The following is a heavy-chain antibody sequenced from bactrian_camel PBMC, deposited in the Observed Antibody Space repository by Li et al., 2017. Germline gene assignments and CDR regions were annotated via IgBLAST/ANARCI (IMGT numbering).Heavy chain of an antibody. J-gene: IGHJ4*01. D-gene: IGHD1*01. Sequence: VQLVESGGGSVQAGGSLRLECAPKIDIINFCVGWFRQAPGKEREGVAHIDNDGSASYADSVKGRFTISRDKVKNTLYLQMNSLKPEDTAMYYCAAGFRGGMFYESDRWNDWGQGTQVTVS. CDR3: AAGFRGGMFYESDRWND. V-gene: IGHV3S53*01. CDR1: IDIINFCV. CDR2: IDNDGSA.